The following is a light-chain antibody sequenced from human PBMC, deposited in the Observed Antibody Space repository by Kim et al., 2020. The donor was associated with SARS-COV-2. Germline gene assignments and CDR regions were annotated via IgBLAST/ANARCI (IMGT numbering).Light chain of an antibody. J-gene: IGLJ1*01. Sequence: GQSVTISCTGTSRDVGGYNFVSWYQQHPGKAPKLMISEVNKRPSGVPDRFSGSKSGNTASLTVSGLQAEDEADYYCSSYAGSNNYVFGTGTKVTVL. CDR1: SRDVGGYNF. CDR2: EVN. CDR3: SSYAGSNNYV. V-gene: IGLV2-8*01.